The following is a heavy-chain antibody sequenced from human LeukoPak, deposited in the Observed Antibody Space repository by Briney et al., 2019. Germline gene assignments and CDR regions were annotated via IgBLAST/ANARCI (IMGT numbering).Heavy chain of an antibody. CDR3: ARSDILTGYGSDAFDI. Sequence: PSETLSLTCAVYGGSFSGYYWSWIRQPPGKGLEWIGEINHSGSTNYNPSLKSRVTISVDTSKNQFSLKLSSVTAADTAVYYCARSDILTGYGSDAFDIWGQGILVTVSS. V-gene: IGHV4-34*01. J-gene: IGHJ3*02. D-gene: IGHD3-9*01. CDR2: INHSGST. CDR1: GGSFSGYY.